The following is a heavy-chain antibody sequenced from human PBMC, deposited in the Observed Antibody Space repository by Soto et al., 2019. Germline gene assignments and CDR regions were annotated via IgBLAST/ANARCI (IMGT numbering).Heavy chain of an antibody. CDR2: IYYSGST. J-gene: IGHJ4*02. V-gene: IGHV4-31*03. CDR1: GVSIRSGDYY. Sequence: TLSLTCTVSGVSIRSGDYYWSWIRQHPGKGLEWIGYIYYSGSTYYNPSLKSRVTMSVDTSKNQFSLKLSSATAADTAVYYCARVATTHGSGSYYNHEYWGQGALVTGSS. CDR3: ARVATTHGSGSYYNHEY. D-gene: IGHD3-10*01.